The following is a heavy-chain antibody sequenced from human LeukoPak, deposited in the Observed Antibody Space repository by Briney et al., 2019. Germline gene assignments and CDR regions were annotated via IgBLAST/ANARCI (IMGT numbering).Heavy chain of an antibody. J-gene: IGHJ6*02. CDR2: IYYSGST. Sequence: PSETLSLTCTVSGGSISSGGYYWSWIRQHPGKGLEWIGYIYYSGSTYYNPSLKSRVTISVDTSKNQFSLKLSSVTAAETDVYYCPRATFSHYCGSGSHMDVWGQETTVKVSS. D-gene: IGHD3-10*01. CDR1: GGSISSGGYY. CDR3: PRATFSHYCGSGSHMDV. V-gene: IGHV4-31*03.